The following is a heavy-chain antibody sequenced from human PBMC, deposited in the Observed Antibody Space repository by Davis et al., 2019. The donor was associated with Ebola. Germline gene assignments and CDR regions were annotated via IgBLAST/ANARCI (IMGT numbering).Heavy chain of an antibody. J-gene: IGHJ4*02. D-gene: IGHD2-21*02. CDR2: ITGDGGRT. CDR3: GKADCGGDCRVVDY. Sequence: PGGSLRLSCAASGFTFDNYAMHWVRQAPGKGPECVSLITGDGGRTYYADSVKGRFTISRDNSKNSLYLQMNSLTTEDTALYYCGKADCGGDCRVVDYWGQGTLVTVSS. CDR1: GFTFDNYA. V-gene: IGHV3-43*02.